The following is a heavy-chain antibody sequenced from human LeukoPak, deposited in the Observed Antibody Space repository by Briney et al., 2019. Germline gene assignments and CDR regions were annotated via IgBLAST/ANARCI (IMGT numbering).Heavy chain of an antibody. CDR1: GFTFSTNW. D-gene: IGHD3-22*01. V-gene: IGHV3-7*01. J-gene: IGHJ3*02. Sequence: GGFLRLSCAASGFTFSTNWMNWVRQAPGKGLEWVANIKEDGSEEYYVDSVKGRFTISRDNAKNSLYLEMNSLRAEDTAVYYCARGEDYYDSSGLPHDAFDIWGQGTMVTVSS. CDR3: ARGEDYYDSSGLPHDAFDI. CDR2: IKEDGSEE.